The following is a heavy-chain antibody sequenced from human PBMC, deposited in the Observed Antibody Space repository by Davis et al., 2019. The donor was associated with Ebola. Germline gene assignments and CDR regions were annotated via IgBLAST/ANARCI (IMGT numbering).Heavy chain of an antibody. CDR3: ASRAGHTYGFR. CDR1: GYTFTASY. Sequence: ASVKVSCKASGYTFTASYIHWVRQAPGQGLEWMGRINPGTGDTNYAQKFQGRVTLTRDTSVSTAYMELSSLRSDDTAVYFCASRAGHTYGFRWGQGALVSVSS. V-gene: IGHV1-2*06. D-gene: IGHD5-18*01. J-gene: IGHJ4*02. CDR2: INPGTGDT.